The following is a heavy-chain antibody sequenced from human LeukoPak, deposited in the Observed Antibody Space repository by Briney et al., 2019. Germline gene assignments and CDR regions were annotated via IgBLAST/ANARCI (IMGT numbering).Heavy chain of an antibody. Sequence: SETLSLTCTVSGGSLSSSSYYWDWVRQPPGKGLEWIGNVYYGGNTFYNSSLESRVTISVDMSKNQFSLRLSSLTAADTAVYYCARQRADYFYHYLDVWGKGTSVTVSS. CDR3: ARQRADYFYHYLDV. J-gene: IGHJ6*03. CDR2: VYYGGNT. CDR1: GGSLSSSSYY. V-gene: IGHV4-39*01.